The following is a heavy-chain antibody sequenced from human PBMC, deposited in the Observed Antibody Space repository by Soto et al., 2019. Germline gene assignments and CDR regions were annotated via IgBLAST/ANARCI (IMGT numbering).Heavy chain of an antibody. V-gene: IGHV1-69*01. CDR2: IIPIFGTA. D-gene: IGHD2-21*01. J-gene: IGHJ4*02. Sequence: QVQLVQSGAEVKKPGSSVKVSCKASGGTFSNYAINWVRQAPGQGLEWMGGIIPIFGTANSAQKFQGRVTITADESTSTAYLDLSSRRSEDTAVYYCARPVEIATISRSYLFYWGQGTLVTVSS. CDR1: GGTFSNYA. CDR3: ARPVEIATISRSYLFY.